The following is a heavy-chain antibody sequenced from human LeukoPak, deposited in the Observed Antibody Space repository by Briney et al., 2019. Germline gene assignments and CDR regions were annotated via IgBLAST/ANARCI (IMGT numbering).Heavy chain of an antibody. J-gene: IGHJ6*02. Sequence: SETLSLTCTVSGGSISGGGYYWYWIRQHPGTGLEWIGYIYYSGSTYYNPSLKSRLTIPVDTSKNQFSLKLSSVTAADTAVYYCAREVVPAAFAMDVWGQGTTVTVSS. D-gene: IGHD2-2*01. V-gene: IGHV4-31*03. CDR1: GGSISGGGYY. CDR3: AREVVPAAFAMDV. CDR2: IYYSGST.